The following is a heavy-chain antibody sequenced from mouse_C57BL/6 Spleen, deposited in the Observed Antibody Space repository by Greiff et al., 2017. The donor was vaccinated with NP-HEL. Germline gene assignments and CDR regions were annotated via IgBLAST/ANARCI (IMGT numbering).Heavy chain of an antibody. V-gene: IGHV1-52*01. Sequence: QVQLQQPGAELVRPGSSVKLSCKASGYTFTSYWMHWVKQRPIQGLEWIGNIDPSDSETHYNQKFKDKATLTVDKSSSTAYMQLSSLTSEDSAVYYCARFGTTVVANFDYWGQGTTLTVSS. CDR1: GYTFTSYW. CDR2: IDPSDSET. CDR3: ARFGTTVVANFDY. J-gene: IGHJ2*01. D-gene: IGHD1-1*01.